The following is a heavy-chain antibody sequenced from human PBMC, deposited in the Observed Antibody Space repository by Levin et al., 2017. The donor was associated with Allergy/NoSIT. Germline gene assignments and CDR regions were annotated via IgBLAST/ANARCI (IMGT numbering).Heavy chain of an antibody. J-gene: IGHJ6*02. D-gene: IGHD3-9*01. V-gene: IGHV3-30-3*01. CDR1: GFTFSSYA. CDR3: AREIDLTGRRDYYGMDV. Sequence: GGSLRLSCAASGFTFSSYAMHWVRQAPGKGLEWVAVISYDGSNKYYADSVKGRFTISRDNSKNTLYLQMNSLRAEDTAVYYCAREIDLTGRRDYYGMDVWGQGTTVTVSS. CDR2: ISYDGSNK.